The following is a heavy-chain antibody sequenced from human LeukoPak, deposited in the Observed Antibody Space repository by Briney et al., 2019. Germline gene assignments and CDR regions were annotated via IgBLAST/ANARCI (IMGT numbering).Heavy chain of an antibody. J-gene: IGHJ4*02. CDR1: GGSISSGNYY. CDR2: IYYSGST. CDR3: AREGGFYRPLDY. D-gene: IGHD3-3*01. V-gene: IGHV4-30-4*01. Sequence: SETLSLTCTVSGGSISSGNYYWSWIRQPPGKGLEWIGYIYYSGSTYYNPSLKSRVTISIQTSKNQFSLKLTSVTAADTAVYYCAREGGFYRPLDYSGQGTLVTVSS.